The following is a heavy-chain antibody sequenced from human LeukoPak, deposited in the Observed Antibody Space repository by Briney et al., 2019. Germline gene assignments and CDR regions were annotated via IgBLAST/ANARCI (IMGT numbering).Heavy chain of an antibody. V-gene: IGHV3-30*02. Sequence: GGSLKLSCTPSGFTFSKSAMHWVRQSPGKGLEWVAYIAHHGNDKYYADSVKGRFTISRDNSRRTLYLQMNSLRPDDTALYYCAKDGSWSCTDWGQGTPVTVSS. CDR2: IAHHGNDK. CDR3: AKDGSWSCTD. D-gene: IGHD2-8*02. CDR1: GFTFSKSA. J-gene: IGHJ4*02.